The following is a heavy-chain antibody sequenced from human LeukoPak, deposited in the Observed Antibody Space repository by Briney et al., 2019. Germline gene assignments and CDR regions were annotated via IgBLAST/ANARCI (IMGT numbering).Heavy chain of an antibody. V-gene: IGHV3-64*01. D-gene: IGHD6-19*01. J-gene: IGHJ6*03. CDR1: GFTSRIFS. Sequence: GGSLRLSSAPSGFTSRIFSMQWVRQTPRKRLEYVSTLFNKWWSKYYAISVKGRFTISRDNAKNKLYIEMGSLRSEDRGVYYCARVGVTVAGYYYYFRDVWGEGTTVTVSS. CDR3: ARVGVTVAGYYYYFRDV. CDR2: LFNKWWSK.